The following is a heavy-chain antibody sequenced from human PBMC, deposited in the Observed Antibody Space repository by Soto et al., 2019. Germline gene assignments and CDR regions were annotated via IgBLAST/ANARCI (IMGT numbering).Heavy chain of an antibody. J-gene: IGHJ4*02. Sequence: QVTLKESGPVLVKPTETLTLTCTVSGFSLSNARMGVSWIRQPPGKALEWLAHIFSNDEKSYSTSLKSRLTXSXDIXKSQVVLTMTNMDPVDTATYYCARIMYSSSWYVDYWGQGTLVTVSS. V-gene: IGHV2-26*01. CDR3: ARIMYSSSWYVDY. CDR2: IFSNDEK. D-gene: IGHD6-13*01. CDR1: GFSLSNARMG.